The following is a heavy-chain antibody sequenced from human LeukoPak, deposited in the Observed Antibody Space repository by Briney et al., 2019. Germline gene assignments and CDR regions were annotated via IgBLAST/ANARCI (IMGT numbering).Heavy chain of an antibody. CDR3: ARALVAAAGRWFDP. CDR1: DGSFSGYY. J-gene: IGHJ5*02. D-gene: IGHD6-13*01. CDR2: INHSGST. V-gene: IGHV4-34*01. Sequence: PSETLSLTCAVYDGSFSGYYWSWIRQPPGKGLEWIGEINHSGSTNYNPSLKSRVTISVDTSKNQFSLKLSSVTAAGTAVYYCARALVAAAGRWFDPWGQGTLVTVSS.